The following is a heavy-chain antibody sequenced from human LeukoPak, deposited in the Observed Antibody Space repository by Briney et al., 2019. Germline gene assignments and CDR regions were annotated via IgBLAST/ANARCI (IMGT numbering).Heavy chain of an antibody. CDR3: ARGRAAKGPHLDY. CDR1: GFTFRSYW. D-gene: IGHD5-18*01. J-gene: IGHJ4*02. Sequence: GGSLRLSCAASGFTFRSYWMSRVRQAPGKGLEWVANIKRDGGEKYYVDSVKGRFTISRDNAKNSLYLQMNSLRAEDTAVYSWARGRAAKGPHLDYWGQGALVTVSS. CDR2: IKRDGGEK. V-gene: IGHV3-7*01.